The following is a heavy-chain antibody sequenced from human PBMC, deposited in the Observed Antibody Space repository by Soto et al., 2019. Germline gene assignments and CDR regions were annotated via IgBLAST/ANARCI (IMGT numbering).Heavy chain of an antibody. V-gene: IGHV5-10-1*01. CDR2: IDPSDSYT. J-gene: IGHJ6*02. Sequence: GESLKISGNGSGYSFTSYWISWVRQMPGKGLEWMGRIDPSDSYTNYSPSFQGHVTISADKSISTAYLQWSSLKASDTAMYYCARHVIAADYGMDVWGQGTTVTVSS. D-gene: IGHD6-13*01. CDR3: ARHVIAADYGMDV. CDR1: GYSFTSYW.